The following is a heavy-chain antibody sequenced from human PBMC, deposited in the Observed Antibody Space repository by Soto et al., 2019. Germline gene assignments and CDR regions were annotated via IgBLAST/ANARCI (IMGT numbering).Heavy chain of an antibody. Sequence: KTSETLSLTCTISNGSIGSYYWTWIRQPPGKGLEWIGHIYYSGSTNYNPSLKSRLTMSLDTSKNQFSLKLMSVTAADTAVYYCARVGRLITAAGLLDAWGQGTLVTVSS. J-gene: IGHJ5*02. D-gene: IGHD6-13*01. CDR2: IYYSGST. CDR3: ARVGRLITAAGLLDA. CDR1: NGSIGSYY. V-gene: IGHV4-59*01.